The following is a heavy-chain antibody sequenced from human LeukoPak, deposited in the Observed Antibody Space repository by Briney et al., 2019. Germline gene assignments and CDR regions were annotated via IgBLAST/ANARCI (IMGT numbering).Heavy chain of an antibody. J-gene: IGHJ5*02. CDR3: ARGKYYYDSSGPECWFDP. CDR2: IYTSGST. Sequence: SETLSLTCTVSGGSISSYYWSWIRQPAGKGLEWIGRIYTSGSTNYNPSLKSRVTMSVDTSKNQFSLKLSSVTAADTAVYYCARGKYYYDSSGPECWFDPRGQGTLVTVSS. V-gene: IGHV4-4*07. CDR1: GGSISSYY. D-gene: IGHD3-22*01.